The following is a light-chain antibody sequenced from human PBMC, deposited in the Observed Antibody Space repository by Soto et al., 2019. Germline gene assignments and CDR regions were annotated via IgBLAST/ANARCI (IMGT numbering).Light chain of an antibody. V-gene: IGKV1-5*03. CDR3: QQYKSLYT. J-gene: IGKJ2*01. CDR1: HSISSW. Sequence: DIQMTQSPSTLSASVGDRVTITCRASHSISSWLAWYQQKPGKDPKLLIYKASSLETGVPSRFSGSGSGTEFTLTISSLQPDEFATYYCQQYKSLYTFGQGTKLEIK. CDR2: KAS.